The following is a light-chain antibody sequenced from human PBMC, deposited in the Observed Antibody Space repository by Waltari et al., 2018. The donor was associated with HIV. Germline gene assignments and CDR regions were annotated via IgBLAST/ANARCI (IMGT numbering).Light chain of an antibody. CDR2: EVS. CDR3: CSYAGTYTYV. Sequence: QSALTQPRSVSGSPGQSVTISCTGTSSDIGYFDYVSWYQQYPGKAPKVITYEVSQRPSGVPDRFTASKSGITASLTISGLQDEDEADYYCCSYAGTYTYVFGTGTTVTVL. CDR1: SSDIGYFDY. V-gene: IGLV2-11*01. J-gene: IGLJ1*01.